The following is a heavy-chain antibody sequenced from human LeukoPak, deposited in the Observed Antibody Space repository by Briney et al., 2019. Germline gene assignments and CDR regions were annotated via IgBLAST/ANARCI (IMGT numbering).Heavy chain of an antibody. D-gene: IGHD6-13*01. CDR3: ARQGSSSSKYYYYYHMDV. CDR1: GYSSTSYW. CDR2: IYPGDSDT. V-gene: IGHV5-51*01. Sequence: GESLKISCKGSGYSSTSYWIGWVRQMPGKGLEWMGIIYPGDSDTRYSPSFQGQVIISDDKSISTAYLQWSSLKASDTAMYYCARQGSSSSKYYYYYHMDVWGKGTTVTVSS. J-gene: IGHJ6*03.